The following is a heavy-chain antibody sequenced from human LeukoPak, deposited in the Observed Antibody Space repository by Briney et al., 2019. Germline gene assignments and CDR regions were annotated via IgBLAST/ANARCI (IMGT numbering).Heavy chain of an antibody. CDR3: AKDSQYDYFWGNYRYTGYYYMDV. Sequence: GGSLRLSCAASGFTFSNYAMNWVRQAPGKGLEWVSSVSAGGDNTYYADSVKGRFTISRDNSKNTVFLQMTSLRAEDTALYYCAKDSQYDYFWGNYRYTGYYYMDVWGGGTTVTDSS. J-gene: IGHJ6*03. V-gene: IGHV3-23*01. D-gene: IGHD3-16*02. CDR1: GFTFSNYA. CDR2: VSAGGDNT.